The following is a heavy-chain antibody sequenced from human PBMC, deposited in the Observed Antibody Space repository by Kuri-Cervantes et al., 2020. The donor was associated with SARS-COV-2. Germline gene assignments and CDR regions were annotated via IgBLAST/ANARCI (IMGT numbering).Heavy chain of an antibody. CDR3: ASGAYGQLTRY. CDR1: GGSFSVYY. CDR2: INHGGSN. D-gene: IGHD3-16*01. Sequence: GSLRLSCVVYGGSFSVYYWNWIRQPPGKGQDWIGEINHGGSNNYNPSLKSRVTISVDTSKNQFSLKLSSVTAADTAVYYCASGAYGQLTRYWGQGTLVTVSS. J-gene: IGHJ4*02. V-gene: IGHV4-34*01.